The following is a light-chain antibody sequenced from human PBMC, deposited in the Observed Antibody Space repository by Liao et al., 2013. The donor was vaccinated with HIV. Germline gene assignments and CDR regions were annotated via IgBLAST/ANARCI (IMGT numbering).Light chain of an antibody. J-gene: IGLJ1*01. CDR1: DLGDKF. Sequence: SYELTQPPSVSVSPGQTATISCSGDDLGDKFASWYQQKPGQSPVLLIYQDSKRPSGIPDRFSGSTSGNTATLTIRGTQTTDEADYYCQAWDSLTFYVFGTGTKVTVL. CDR3: QAWDSLTFYV. CDR2: QDS. V-gene: IGLV3-1*01.